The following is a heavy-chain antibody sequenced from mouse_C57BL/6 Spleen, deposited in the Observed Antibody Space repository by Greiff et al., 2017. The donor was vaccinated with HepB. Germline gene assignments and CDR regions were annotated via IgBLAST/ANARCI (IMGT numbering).Heavy chain of an antibody. V-gene: IGHV1-26*01. CDR1: GYTFTDYY. D-gene: IGHD1-1*01. Sequence: EVQLQQSGPELVKPGASVKISCKASGYTFTDYYMNWVKQSHGKSLEWIGDINPNNGGTSYNQKFKGKATLTVDKSSSTAYMERRSLTSEDSAVYYGARGDYGSSYYFDYWGQGTTLTVSS. CDR3: ARGDYGSSYYFDY. J-gene: IGHJ2*01. CDR2: INPNNGGT.